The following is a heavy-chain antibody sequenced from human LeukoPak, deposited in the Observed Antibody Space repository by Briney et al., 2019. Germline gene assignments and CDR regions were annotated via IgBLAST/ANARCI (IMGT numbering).Heavy chain of an antibody. D-gene: IGHD2-2*01. V-gene: IGHV4-61*02. CDR2: IYTSGST. CDR1: GGSISSGSYY. CDR3: ARGVRNPAATFIVYYYYYYYMDV. J-gene: IGHJ6*03. Sequence: PSQTLSLTCTVSGGSISSGSYYWSWIRQPAGKGLEWIGRIYTSGSTNYNPSLKSRVTISVDTSKNQFSLKLSSVTAADTAVYYCARGVRNPAATFIVYYYYYYYMDVWGKGTTVTVSS.